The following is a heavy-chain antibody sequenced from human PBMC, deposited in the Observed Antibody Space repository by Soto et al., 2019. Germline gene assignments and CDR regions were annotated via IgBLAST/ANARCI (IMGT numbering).Heavy chain of an antibody. Sequence: QVQLVESGGGVVQPGRSLRLSCAASGFTFSSYGMHWVRQAPGKGLEWVAVISYDGSNKYYADSVKGRFTISRDNSKNTLYRQMNSLRAEDTAVYYCAKVGGGSSWFWYFDLWGRGTLVTVSS. D-gene: IGHD6-13*01. CDR3: AKVGGGSSWFWYFDL. V-gene: IGHV3-30*18. CDR1: GFTFSSYG. J-gene: IGHJ2*01. CDR2: ISYDGSNK.